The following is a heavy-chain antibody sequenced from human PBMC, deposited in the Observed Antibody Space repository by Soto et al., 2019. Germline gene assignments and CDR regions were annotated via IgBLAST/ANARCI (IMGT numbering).Heavy chain of an antibody. J-gene: IGHJ4*02. CDR3: ARDAPFSGNFEFDY. Sequence: GGSLRLSCAASGFTFSSYSMNWVRQAPGKGLEWVSYISSSSSTIYYADSVKGRFTISRDNAKKSLYLQMNSLRDEDTAVYYCARDAPFSGNFEFDYWGQGTLVTVSS. CDR2: ISSSSSTI. CDR1: GFTFSSYS. V-gene: IGHV3-48*02. D-gene: IGHD1-26*01.